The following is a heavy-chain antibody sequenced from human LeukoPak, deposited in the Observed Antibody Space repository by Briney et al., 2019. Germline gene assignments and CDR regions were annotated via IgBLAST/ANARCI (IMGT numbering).Heavy chain of an antibody. CDR2: INHSGST. Sequence: SETLSLTCAVYGGSFSGYYWSWIRQPPGKGLEWIGEINHSGSTNYNPSLKSRVTISVDTSKNQFSLKLSPVTAADTAVYYCARGLGSSPSVPPNWFDPWGQGTLVTVSS. CDR3: ARGLGSSPSVPPNWFDP. V-gene: IGHV4-34*01. CDR1: GGSFSGYY. D-gene: IGHD6-13*01. J-gene: IGHJ5*02.